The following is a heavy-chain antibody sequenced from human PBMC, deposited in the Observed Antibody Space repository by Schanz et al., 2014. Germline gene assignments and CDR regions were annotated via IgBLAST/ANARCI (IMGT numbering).Heavy chain of an antibody. CDR2: ISASGGST. D-gene: IGHD5-12*01. CDR1: GFTFSSYA. J-gene: IGHJ4*02. CDR3: ASPSGYSDYGTYFDF. V-gene: IGHV3-23*01. Sequence: EGQLLESGGGLIQPGGSLRLSCAASGFTFSSYAMSWVRQAPGKGLEWVSTISASGGSTYYADSVKGRFTISRDNSKKRLYLQMNSLRAEDTAVYYCASPSGYSDYGTYFDFWGQGTLVTVSS.